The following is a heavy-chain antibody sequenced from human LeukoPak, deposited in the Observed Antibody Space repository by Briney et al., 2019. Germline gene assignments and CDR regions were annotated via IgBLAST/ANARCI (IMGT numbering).Heavy chain of an antibody. D-gene: IGHD3-10*01. CDR2: INSDGSTT. V-gene: IGHV3-74*01. CDR1: GFTLNGYW. Sequence: GGSLRLSCAAPGFTLNGYWMHWVRHAPGKGLVWVSRINSDGSTTSYADSVKGRFTISRDNSKNTLYLQMNSLRAEDTAVYFCARVATGSYDWFDPWGQGTLVTVSS. J-gene: IGHJ5*02. CDR3: ARVATGSYDWFDP.